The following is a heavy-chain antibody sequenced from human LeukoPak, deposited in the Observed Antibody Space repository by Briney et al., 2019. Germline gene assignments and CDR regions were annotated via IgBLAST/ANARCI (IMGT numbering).Heavy chain of an antibody. CDR3: ASHLGVHRYSYGCFDY. D-gene: IGHD5-18*01. J-gene: IGHJ4*02. V-gene: IGHV1-18*04. Sequence: LTSYVLSWLRDPPGHRPNSKECISIYIGDTNYAQRLQGRVTMTTDTSTSTAYMELTSLRSDDPAVSYCASHLGVHRYSYGCFDYWGQGPLVTVSS. CDR2: ISIYIGDT. CDR1: LTSYV.